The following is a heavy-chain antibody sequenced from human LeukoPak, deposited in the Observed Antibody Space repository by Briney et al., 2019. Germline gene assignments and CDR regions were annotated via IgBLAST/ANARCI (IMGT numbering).Heavy chain of an antibody. D-gene: IGHD3-3*01. CDR2: IFPADADT. V-gene: IGHV5-51*01. CDR3: VRHLETDFDY. CDR1: GYSFTSYW. J-gene: IGHJ4*02. Sequence: PGESLKISCKGSGYSFTSYWIGWVRQMPGKGLEWMAIIFPADADTRYSPSFKGQVTISADKSISTAYLQWSSLKASDTAMYYCVRHLETDFDYWGQGTLVTVSS.